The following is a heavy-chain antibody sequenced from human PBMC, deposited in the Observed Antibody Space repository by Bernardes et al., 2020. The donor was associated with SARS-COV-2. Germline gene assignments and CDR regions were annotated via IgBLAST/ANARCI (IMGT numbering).Heavy chain of an antibody. V-gene: IGHV1-69*04. CDR1: GDTFSDYA. D-gene: IGHD3-10*01. CDR3: ARATMVRQAFLYYYHGMDV. Sequence: SVKVSCKASGDTFSDYAIKWVRQAPGQGLEWMGRIIPSLDVADYAQRFQGRVTISADKSTTTAHIELSSLGSEDTAVYYCARATMVRQAFLYYYHGMDVWGQGTTVIVSS. J-gene: IGHJ6*02. CDR2: IIPSLDVA.